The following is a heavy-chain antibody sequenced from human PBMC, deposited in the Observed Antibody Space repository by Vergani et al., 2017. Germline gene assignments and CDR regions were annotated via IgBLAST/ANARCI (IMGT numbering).Heavy chain of an antibody. CDR1: GFTFSSYG. V-gene: IGHV3-33*01. CDR2: IWYDGSNK. J-gene: IGHJ4*02. CDR3: ARERRGVVTLDY. Sequence: QVQLVESGGGVVQPGRSLRLSCAASGFTFSSYGMHWVHQAPGKGLEWVAVIWYDGSNKYYADSVKGRFTISRDNSKNTLYLQMNSLRAEDTAVYYCARERRGVVTLDYWGQGTLVTVSS. D-gene: IGHD3-3*01.